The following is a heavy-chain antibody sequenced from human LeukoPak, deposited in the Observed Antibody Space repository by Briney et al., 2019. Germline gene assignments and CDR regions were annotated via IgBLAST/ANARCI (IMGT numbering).Heavy chain of an antibody. CDR1: GFTFNGHY. Sequence: GGSLRLSCAASGFTFNGHYMTWIRQAPGKGLEWVSYIDPSGSATSYADSVKGRFSMSRDNTMNSLYLQMNSLRADDTAVYYCARGYYGLDSWGQGTLVTVSS. V-gene: IGHV3-11*01. D-gene: IGHD4-17*01. CDR3: ARGYYGLDS. J-gene: IGHJ4*02. CDR2: IDPSGSAT.